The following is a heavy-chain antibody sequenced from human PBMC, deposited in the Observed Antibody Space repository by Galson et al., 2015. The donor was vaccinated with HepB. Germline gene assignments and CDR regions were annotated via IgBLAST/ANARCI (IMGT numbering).Heavy chain of an antibody. CDR2: IYSGGST. D-gene: IGHD3-22*01. CDR1: GFTVSSNY. Sequence: SLRLSCAASGFTVSSNYMSWVRQAPGKGLEWVSVIYSGGSTYYADSVKGRFTISRHNSKNTLYLQMNSLRVEDTAVYYCAKGAAYYYDSSGFRYFDLWGRGTLVTVSS. CDR3: AKGAAYYYDSSGFRYFDL. J-gene: IGHJ2*01. V-gene: IGHV3-53*04.